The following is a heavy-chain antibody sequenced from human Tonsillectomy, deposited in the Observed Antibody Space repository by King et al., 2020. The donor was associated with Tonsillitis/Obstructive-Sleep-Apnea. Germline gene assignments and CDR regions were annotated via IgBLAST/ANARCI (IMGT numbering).Heavy chain of an antibody. D-gene: IGHD5-12*01. CDR1: GGSISSSSYY. Sequence: QLQESGPGLVKPSETLSLTCTVSGGSISSSSYYWGWIRQPPGTGLEWIGSIYYSGSTYYNPSLKSRVTISVDTSKNQFSLKLSSVTAADTAVYYCASNIVATMGFFDCWGQGTLVTVSS. J-gene: IGHJ4*02. CDR3: ASNIVATMGFFDC. V-gene: IGHV4-39*01. CDR2: IYYSGST.